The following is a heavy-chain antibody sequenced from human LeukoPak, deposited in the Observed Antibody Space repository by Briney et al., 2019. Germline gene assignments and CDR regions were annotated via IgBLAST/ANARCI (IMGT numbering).Heavy chain of an antibody. Sequence: GGSLRLSCAASGSTFSSYSMNWVRQAPGKGLEWVSSISSSSSYIYYADSVKGRFTISRDNAKNSLYLQMNSLRAEDTAVYYCARVLGYCSGGSCYSGMDVWGQGTTVTVSS. V-gene: IGHV3-21*01. CDR1: GSTFSSYS. D-gene: IGHD2-15*01. CDR3: ARVLGYCSGGSCYSGMDV. J-gene: IGHJ6*02. CDR2: ISSSSSYI.